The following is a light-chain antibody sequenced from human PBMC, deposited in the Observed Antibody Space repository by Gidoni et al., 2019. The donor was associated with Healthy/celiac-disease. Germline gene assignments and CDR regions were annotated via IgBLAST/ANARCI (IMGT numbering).Light chain of an antibody. CDR1: SSNIGAGYD. Sequence: QSVLTQPPSVSGAPGQRVTISGTGSSSNIGAGYDVHWYQHRPGTAPKLIIYGNSNRPSGVPDRFSGSKSGTSASLAITGLQAEDEADYYCQSYDSSLSGSWVFGGGTKLTVL. CDR2: GNS. J-gene: IGLJ3*02. CDR3: QSYDSSLSGSWV. V-gene: IGLV1-40*01.